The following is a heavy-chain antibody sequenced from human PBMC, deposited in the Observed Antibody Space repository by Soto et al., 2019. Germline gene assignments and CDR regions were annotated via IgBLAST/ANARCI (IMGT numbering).Heavy chain of an antibody. V-gene: IGHV4-31*03. CDR3: ARETTSYSSGRKFDY. CDR1: GGSISSGGYY. Sequence: QVQLQESGPGLVKPSQTLSLTCTVSGGSISSGGYYWSWILQHPGKGLEWIGYIYYSGSTYYNPSLKSRFTISVDTSKNQFSLKLSSVTAADTAVYYCARETTSYSSGRKFDYWGQGTLVTVSS. D-gene: IGHD6-19*01. CDR2: IYYSGST. J-gene: IGHJ4*02.